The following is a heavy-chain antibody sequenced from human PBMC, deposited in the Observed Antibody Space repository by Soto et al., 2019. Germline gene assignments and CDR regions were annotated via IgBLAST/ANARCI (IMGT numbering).Heavy chain of an antibody. CDR2: ISDGGST. CDR3: ARQRTAVVTKAYFDV. Sequence: PSETLSLTCNVSGGSIYTYYWNWIRQSPGKGLEWIGYISDGGSTNYNPSLKSRVTISVDTSKDQFSLKLKSVTAADTALYFCARQRTAVVTKAYFDVWGPGALVTVSS. CDR1: GGSIYTYY. J-gene: IGHJ4*02. V-gene: IGHV4-59*08. D-gene: IGHD2-21*02.